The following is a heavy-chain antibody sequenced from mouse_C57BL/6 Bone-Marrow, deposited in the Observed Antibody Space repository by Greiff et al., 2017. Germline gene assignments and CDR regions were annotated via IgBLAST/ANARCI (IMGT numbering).Heavy chain of an antibody. CDR3: ARRAYYYGTPDWYFDV. Sequence: QVTLKESGPGILQSSQTLSLTCSFSGFSLSTSGMGVSWIRQPSGKGLEWLAHIYWDDDKRYHPSLKSRLTISKNTSRNQVFLKITSVDTADTATYYCARRAYYYGTPDWYFDVWGTGTTVTVSS. CDR2: IYWDDDK. CDR1: GFSLSTSGMG. V-gene: IGHV8-12*01. J-gene: IGHJ1*03. D-gene: IGHD1-1*01.